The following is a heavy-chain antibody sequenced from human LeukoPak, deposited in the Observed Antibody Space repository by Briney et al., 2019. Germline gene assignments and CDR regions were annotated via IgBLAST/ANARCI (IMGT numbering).Heavy chain of an antibody. CDR3: ASRNGNYYYGMDV. CDR2: IYPRDSDT. D-gene: IGHD2-8*01. Sequence: GESLKISCKGSGYSFTSYWIGWVRQMPGKGLEWMGIIYPRDSDTRYSPSFQGQVTISVDKSISTAYLQWSSLKASDTAMYYCASRNGNYYYGMDVWGQGTTVTVSS. V-gene: IGHV5-51*01. J-gene: IGHJ6*02. CDR1: GYSFTSYW.